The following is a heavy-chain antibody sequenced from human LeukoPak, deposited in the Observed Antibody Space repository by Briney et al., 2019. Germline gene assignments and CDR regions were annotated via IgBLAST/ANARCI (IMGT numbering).Heavy chain of an antibody. CDR3: ARDPSGGSGWLTDY. V-gene: IGHV3-30-3*01. CDR1: GFTFSSYA. CDR2: ISYDGSNK. D-gene: IGHD6-19*01. J-gene: IGHJ4*02. Sequence: PGGSLRLSCAASGFTFSSYAMHWVRQAPGKGLEWVAVISYDGSNKYYADSVKGRFTISRDNSKNTLCLQMNSLRAEDTAVYYCARDPSGGSGWLTDYWGQGTLVTVSS.